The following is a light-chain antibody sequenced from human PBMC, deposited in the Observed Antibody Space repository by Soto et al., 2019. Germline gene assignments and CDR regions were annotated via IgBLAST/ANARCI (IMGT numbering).Light chain of an antibody. CDR3: HKYDNVPFT. J-gene: IGKJ3*01. CDR2: DAA. V-gene: IGKV1-33*01. Sequence: DIHMPQSPDSLSASVGDRVTITCQASHDITNYVNWYQQKPGRAPRLLIYDAANLATGVPSRFSGSGSETDFTFTIASLQPEDVGIYYCHKYDNVPFTFGPGTKLNIK. CDR1: HDITNY.